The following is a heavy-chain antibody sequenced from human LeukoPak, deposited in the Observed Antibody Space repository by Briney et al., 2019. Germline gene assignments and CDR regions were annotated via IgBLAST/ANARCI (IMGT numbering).Heavy chain of an antibody. CDR1: GFTFSSYG. CDR3: AKDMSRRLTGTDY. J-gene: IGHJ4*02. CDR2: IRYDGSNK. Sequence: GGSLRLSCAASGFTFSSYGMHWVRQAPGKGLEWEAFIRYDGSNKYYADSVKGRFTISRDNSKNTLYLQMNNLRAEDTAVYYCAKDMSRRLTGTDYWGQGTLVTVSS. V-gene: IGHV3-30*02. D-gene: IGHD7-27*01.